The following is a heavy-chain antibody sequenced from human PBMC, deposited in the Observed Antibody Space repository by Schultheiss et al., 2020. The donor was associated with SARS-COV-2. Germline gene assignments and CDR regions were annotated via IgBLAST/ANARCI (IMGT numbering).Heavy chain of an antibody. V-gene: IGHV1-2*02. CDR2: INPNSGGT. D-gene: IGHD6-6*01. CDR3: ARDVALAARPRWFDP. J-gene: IGHJ5*02. CDR1: GYTFTGYY. Sequence: ASVKVSCKASGYTFTGYYMHWVRQAPGQGLEWMGWINPNSGGTNYAQKFQGRVTMTRDTSISTAYMELSRLRSDDTAVYYCARDVALAARPRWFDPWGQGTLVTVSS.